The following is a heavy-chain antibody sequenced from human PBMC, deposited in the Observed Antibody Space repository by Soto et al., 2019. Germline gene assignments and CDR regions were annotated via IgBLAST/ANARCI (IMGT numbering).Heavy chain of an antibody. Sequence: PGGSLRLSCAASGFTFKESAMNWVRQAPGKGLEWVASISDTGASTWYAESVRGRLSISRDNSKNTLYLQMNSLRGEDTAVYYWAKGRSSGWAWYFDNWRRGSLVTVSS. D-gene: IGHD6-19*01. V-gene: IGHV3-23*01. CDR2: ISDTGAST. CDR1: GFTFKESA. CDR3: AKGRSSGWAWYFDN. J-gene: IGHJ4*02.